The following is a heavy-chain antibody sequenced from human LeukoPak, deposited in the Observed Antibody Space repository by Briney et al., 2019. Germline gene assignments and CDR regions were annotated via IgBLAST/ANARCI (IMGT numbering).Heavy chain of an antibody. D-gene: IGHD3-9*01. V-gene: IGHV3-23*01. CDR2: ISGRGDSP. J-gene: IGHJ4*02. CDR1: GFSFNTYA. CDR3: ARDPGYAIYYFDY. Sequence: GGSLRLSCAASGFSFNTYAMSWVRQAPGKGLEWVSTISGRGDSPYYADSVKGRFSISRDNSKNTLFLHMNSLRAEDTAVYFCARDPGYAIYYFDYWGQGNLVTVSS.